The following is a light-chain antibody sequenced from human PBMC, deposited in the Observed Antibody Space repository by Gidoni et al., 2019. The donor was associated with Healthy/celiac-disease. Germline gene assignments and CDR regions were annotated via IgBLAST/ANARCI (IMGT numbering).Light chain of an antibody. CDR3: QQYNNWLT. Sequence: EIVMTQSPATLSVSPGERATLSCRARQSVSSNLAWYQQKPGQAPRLLIYGASTRATGIPARFSGSGSGTEFTLTISSLQSEDFAVYYCQQYNNWLTFGPGTKVDIK. J-gene: IGKJ3*01. V-gene: IGKV3-15*01. CDR2: GAS. CDR1: QSVSSN.